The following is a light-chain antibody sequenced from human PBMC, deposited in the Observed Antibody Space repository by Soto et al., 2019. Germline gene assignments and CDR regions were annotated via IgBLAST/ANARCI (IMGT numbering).Light chain of an antibody. V-gene: IGKV1-39*01. CDR1: QDINKY. CDR2: STS. CDR3: DENYSSPYT. J-gene: IGKJ2*01. Sequence: DIQMTQSPSSLSAAVGDRVTITCRASQDINKYLNWYHQTPGKAPKLLIFSTSTLYSGVRSRLIGSSSATSFSLTIGSLKPEELATYYYDENYSSPYTFGPGTKVEFK.